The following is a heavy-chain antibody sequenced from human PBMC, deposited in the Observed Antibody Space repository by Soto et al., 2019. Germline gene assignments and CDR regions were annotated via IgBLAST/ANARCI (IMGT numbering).Heavy chain of an antibody. CDR2: IYYSGST. Sequence: SETLSLTCTVSGGSISSSSYYWGWIRQPPGKGLEWIGSIYYSGSTYYNPSLKSRVTISVDTSKNQFSLKLSSVTAADTAVYYCARQMVRGNYYYYGMDVWGQGTTVTVSS. CDR3: ARQMVRGNYYYYGMDV. CDR1: GGSISSSSYY. D-gene: IGHD3-10*01. V-gene: IGHV4-39*01. J-gene: IGHJ6*02.